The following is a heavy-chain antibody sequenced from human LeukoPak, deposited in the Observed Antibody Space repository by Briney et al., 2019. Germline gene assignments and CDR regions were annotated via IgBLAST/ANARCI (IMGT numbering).Heavy chain of an antibody. J-gene: IGHJ4*02. Sequence: PSETLSITCTVSGVSISSYYWSWIRQPPGKGLEWIGYIYYSGSTNYNPSLKSRVTISLDTSKNQFSLKLSSVTAADTAIYYCARDRGGDFWSSYYDYWGQGTLVTVSS. CDR2: IYYSGST. CDR1: GVSISSYY. CDR3: ARDRGGDFWSSYYDY. D-gene: IGHD3-3*01. V-gene: IGHV4-59*01.